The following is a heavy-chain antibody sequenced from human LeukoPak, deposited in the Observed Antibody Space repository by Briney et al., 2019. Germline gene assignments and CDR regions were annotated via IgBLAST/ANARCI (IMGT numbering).Heavy chain of an antibody. CDR2: IIPIFGTA. D-gene: IGHD5-24*01. CDR3: ARDPGGYNPYYFDY. J-gene: IGHJ4*02. Sequence: SVKVSCKASGGTFSSYAISWVRQAPGQGLEWMGRIIPIFGTANYAQKFQGRVTITTDESTSTVYMELSSLRSEDTAVYYCARDPGGYNPYYFDYWGQGTLVTVSS. CDR1: GGTFSSYA. V-gene: IGHV1-69*05.